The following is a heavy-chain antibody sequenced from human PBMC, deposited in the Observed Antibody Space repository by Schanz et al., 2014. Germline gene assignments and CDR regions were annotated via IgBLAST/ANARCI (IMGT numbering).Heavy chain of an antibody. CDR3: ATDYSGGGCHI. D-gene: IGHD6-19*01. CDR1: GITLSGYG. J-gene: IGHJ3*02. V-gene: IGHV3-NL1*01. Sequence: QVQLVESGGGVVQPGRSLRLSCAASGITLSGYGLHWVRQAPGKGLVWVSRISRDGWTTTYADSVRGRFTISRDNSKNTVYLQMNSLRAEDTALYFCATDYSGGGCHIWGQGTMVTVSS. CDR2: ISRDGWTT.